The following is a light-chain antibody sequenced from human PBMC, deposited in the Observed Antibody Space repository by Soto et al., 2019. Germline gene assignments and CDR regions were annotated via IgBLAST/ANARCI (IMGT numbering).Light chain of an antibody. CDR1: QDISSY. J-gene: IGKJ5*01. Sequence: DIQMTQSPSSLSASVGDRVTLSCQASQDISSYLNWYQQKPGKAPKLLIYDASNLETGVPSRFSGSGSGTDFTFTISSLQPEDIATYYCQHYDNFPRAITFGQGTRLEIK. CDR3: QHYDNFPRAIT. V-gene: IGKV1-33*01. CDR2: DAS.